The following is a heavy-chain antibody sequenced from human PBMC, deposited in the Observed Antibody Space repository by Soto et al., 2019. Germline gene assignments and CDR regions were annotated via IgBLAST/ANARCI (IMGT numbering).Heavy chain of an antibody. Sequence: QVQLQESGPGLVKPSGTLSLTCAVSGGSISSSNWWSWVRQPPGKGLEWIGEIYHSGSTNYNPSLKSRVTMSVDKSKNQFSLKLGSVTAADTAVYYCASMNYGSGSYLGGIDIWGQGTMVTVSS. CDR2: IYHSGST. CDR3: ASMNYGSGSYLGGIDI. J-gene: IGHJ3*02. V-gene: IGHV4-4*02. D-gene: IGHD3-10*01. CDR1: GGSISSSNW.